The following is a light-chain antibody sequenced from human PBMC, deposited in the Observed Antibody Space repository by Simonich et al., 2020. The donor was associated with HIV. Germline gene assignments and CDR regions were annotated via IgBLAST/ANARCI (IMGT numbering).Light chain of an antibody. CDR1: QSISSN. Sequence: EIVMTQSPATLSVSPGERATLSCRASQSISSNLAWYQQRPGPAPRLLIYGASTRATGIPARFSGSGSGTEFTLTISSLQSEDFAVYYCQQYNNWPPWGTFGGGTKVEIK. V-gene: IGKV3-15*01. CDR2: GAS. CDR3: QQYNNWPPWGT. J-gene: IGKJ4*01.